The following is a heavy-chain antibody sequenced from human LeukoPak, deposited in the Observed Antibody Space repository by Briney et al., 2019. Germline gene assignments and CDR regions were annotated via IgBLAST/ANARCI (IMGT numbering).Heavy chain of an antibody. J-gene: IGHJ6*02. CDR3: ARKQHYCYYGMDV. CDR2: INPNSGGT. D-gene: IGHD6-13*01. CDR1: GYTFTVYY. V-gene: IGHV1-2*02. Sequence: ASVKVSCKASGYTFTVYYMHWVRQAPGQGLEWMGWINPNSGGTNYAQKFQGRVTMTRDTSISTAYMELSRLRSDDTAVYYCARKQHYCYYGMDVWGQGTTVTVSS.